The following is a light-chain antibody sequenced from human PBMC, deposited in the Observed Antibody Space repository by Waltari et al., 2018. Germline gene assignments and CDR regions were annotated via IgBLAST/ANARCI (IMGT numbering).Light chain of an antibody. CDR1: QSVGRTV. CDR3: QKYGTRPAT. J-gene: IGKJ1*01. V-gene: IGKV3-20*01. CDR2: DAS. Sequence: CRASQSVGRTVPWYQQRPGQAPRLLIYDASSRATGIPDRFSGSGSGTDFSLTISRLEPEDFAVYYCQKYGTRPATFGQGTKVEVK.